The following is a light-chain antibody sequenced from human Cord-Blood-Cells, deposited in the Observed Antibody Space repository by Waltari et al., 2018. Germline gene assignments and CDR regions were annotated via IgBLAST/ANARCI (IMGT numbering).Light chain of an antibody. CDR2: WAS. V-gene: IGKV4-1*01. CDR1: PGVLYSSNNKNY. CDR3: RQYYSTPRFT. J-gene: IGKJ3*01. Sequence: DIVMTQFPDSLAVSLGERATINCKSSPGVLYSSNNKNYLAWYQQKPGQPPKLLIYWASTRESGVPDRFSGSGSGTDFTLTISSLQAEDVAVYYCRQYYSTPRFTFGPGTKVDIK.